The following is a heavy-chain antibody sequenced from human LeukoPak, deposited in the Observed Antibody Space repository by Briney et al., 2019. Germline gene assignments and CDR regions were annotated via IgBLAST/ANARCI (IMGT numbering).Heavy chain of an antibody. V-gene: IGHV3-23*01. CDR3: ARVPGLLYFDY. Sequence: GGSLRLSCAASGFTFSSYAMSWVRQAPGKGLEWVSSMSGSDEKTYYADSVKGRFTISRDNSKNTLYLQMNSLRAEDTAVYYCARVPGLLYFDYWGQGTLVTVSS. CDR2: MSGSDEKT. J-gene: IGHJ4*02. CDR1: GFTFSSYA. D-gene: IGHD1-26*01.